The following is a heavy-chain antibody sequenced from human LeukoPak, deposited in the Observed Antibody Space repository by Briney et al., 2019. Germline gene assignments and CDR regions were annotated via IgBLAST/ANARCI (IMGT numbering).Heavy chain of an antibody. CDR3: AGAGSETQWRAFDF. V-gene: IGHV3-13*01. D-gene: IGHD6-19*01. CDR1: GFTFSRYD. Sequence: PGRSLRLSCAASGFTFSRYDMHWVRQATGKGLEWVSGIGTAGDTYYAGSVKGRFTIPRENAKNSLYLQMNSLTAGDTAVYYCAGAGSETQWRAFDFWGQGALVTVFS. CDR2: IGTAGDT. J-gene: IGHJ4*02.